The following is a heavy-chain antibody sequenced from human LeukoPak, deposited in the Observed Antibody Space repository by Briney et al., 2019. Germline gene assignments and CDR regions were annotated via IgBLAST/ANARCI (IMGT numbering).Heavy chain of an antibody. CDR1: GFTFTSSA. CDR2: IVVGSGNT. J-gene: IGHJ4*02. Sequence: SVKVSCKASGFTFTSSAMQWVRQARGQRLEWIGWIVVGSGNTNYAQKFQGRVTMTRDTSISTAYMELSRLRSDDTAVYYCASGYGDYWGQGTLVTVSS. CDR3: ASGYGDY. V-gene: IGHV1-58*02. D-gene: IGHD5-12*01.